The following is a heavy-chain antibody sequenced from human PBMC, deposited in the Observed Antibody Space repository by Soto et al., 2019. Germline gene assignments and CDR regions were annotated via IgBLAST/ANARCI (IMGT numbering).Heavy chain of an antibody. CDR3: ARAQPSYSSSWLLGYYGMDV. J-gene: IGHJ6*02. Sequence: PGGSLRLSCAASGFTFSSYAMSWVRQAPGKGLEWVSVIYSGGSTYYADSVKGRFTISRDNSKNTLYLQMNSLRAEDTAVYYCARAQPSYSSSWLLGYYGMDVWGQGTTVTVSS. CDR2: IYSGGST. CDR1: GFTFSSYA. V-gene: IGHV3-53*01. D-gene: IGHD6-13*01.